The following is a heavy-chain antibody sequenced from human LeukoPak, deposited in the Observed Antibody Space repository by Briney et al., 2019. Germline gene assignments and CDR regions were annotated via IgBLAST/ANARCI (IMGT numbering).Heavy chain of an antibody. CDR2: IYYSGST. Sequence: SETLSLTCTVSGGSISSSSYYWGWIRQPPGKGLEWIGSIYYSGSTYYNPSLKSRVTISVDTSKNQFSLKLSSVTAADTAVYYCAIVVVPAAPEDQYYYYGMDVRGQGTTVTVSS. V-gene: IGHV4-39*01. J-gene: IGHJ6*02. CDR1: GGSISSSSYY. CDR3: AIVVVPAAPEDQYYYYGMDV. D-gene: IGHD2-2*01.